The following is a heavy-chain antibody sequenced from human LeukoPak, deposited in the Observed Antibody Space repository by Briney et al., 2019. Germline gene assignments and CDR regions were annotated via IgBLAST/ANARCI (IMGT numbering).Heavy chain of an antibody. CDR3: AKILTTVTSHYYGMDV. Sequence: PGGSLRLSCAASGFTFSSYAMSWVRQAPGKGLEWVSAISGSGGSTYYADSVKGRFTISRDNSKNTLYLQMNSLRAEDTAVYYCAKILTTVTSHYYGMDVWGQGTTVTVSS. CDR2: ISGSGGST. D-gene: IGHD4-17*01. V-gene: IGHV3-23*01. CDR1: GFTFSSYA. J-gene: IGHJ6*02.